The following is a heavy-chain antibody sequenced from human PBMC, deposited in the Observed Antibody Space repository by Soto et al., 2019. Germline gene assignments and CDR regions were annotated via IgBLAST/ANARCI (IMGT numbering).Heavy chain of an antibody. V-gene: IGHV1-18*01. CDR2: ISAHNGNT. D-gene: IGHD1-1*01. CDR3: ARGRYGDY. Sequence: QVHLVQSGAEVKKPGASVKVSCKGSGYAFTTYGITWVRQAPGQGLEWMGWISAHNGNTNYAQKLQGRVTVTRDTSTSTAYMELRSLRSVDTAVYYCARGRYGDYWGQGALVTVSS. J-gene: IGHJ4*02. CDR1: GYAFTTYG.